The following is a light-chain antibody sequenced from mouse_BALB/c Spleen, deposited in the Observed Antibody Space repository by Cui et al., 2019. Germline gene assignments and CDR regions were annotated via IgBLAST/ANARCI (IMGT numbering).Light chain of an antibody. CDR2: WAS. V-gene: IGKV6-25*01. CDR1: QDVNTA. CDR3: QQYYNTPFT. Sequence: DIVMTQSHKFMSTSIGDRVSITCKASQDVNTAVVWYQQKPGQSPKLLIYWASTRHTGVPDRFTGSGSGTDYILTISSVQAEDLALYYCQQYYNTPFTFGSGTKLEIK. J-gene: IGKJ4*01.